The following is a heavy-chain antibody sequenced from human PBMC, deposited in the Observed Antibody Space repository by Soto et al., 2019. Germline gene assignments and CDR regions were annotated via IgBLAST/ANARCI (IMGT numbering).Heavy chain of an antibody. CDR3: ASNTYTYGDSNF. CDR1: CGSGSSYY. V-gene: IGHV4-59*02. J-gene: IGHJ6*02. CDR2: IYYSGST. D-gene: IGHD4-17*01. Sequence: PSQTLSLTCTVSCGSGSSYYWSCIRQPPGKGLEWIGYIYYSGSTNYNPSLKSRVTISVDTSKNQFSLKLSSVTAADTAVYYCASNTYTYGDSNFWGRGTTVTVSS.